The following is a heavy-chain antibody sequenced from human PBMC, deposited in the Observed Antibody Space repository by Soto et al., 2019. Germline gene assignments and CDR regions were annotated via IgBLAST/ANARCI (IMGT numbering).Heavy chain of an antibody. D-gene: IGHD2-8*02. CDR3: ATHWTGVPRYYYGMDV. Sequence: QVQLVQSGAEVKKPASSVKVSCKASGGTFSSYAISWVRQAPGQGLEWMGGIIPIFGTADYAQQFQGRVTITADESTSTAYMELSSLRSEDTPVYYCATHWTGVPRYYYGMDVWGQGTTVTVSS. CDR2: IIPIFGTA. CDR1: GGTFSSYA. V-gene: IGHV1-69*12. J-gene: IGHJ6*02.